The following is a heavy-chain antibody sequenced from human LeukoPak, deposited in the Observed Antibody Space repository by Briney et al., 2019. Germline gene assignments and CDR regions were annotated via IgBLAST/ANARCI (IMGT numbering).Heavy chain of an antibody. CDR1: GFTVSSNY. V-gene: IGHV3-66*01. CDR2: IYSGGST. Sequence: PGGSLRLSCAASGFTVSSNYISWVRQAPGKGLEWGSVIYSGGSTYYADSVKGRFTISRDNSKNTLYLQMNSLRAEDTAVYYCARDAATVTTRGVGDAFDIWGQGTMVTVSS. D-gene: IGHD4-17*01. CDR3: ARDAATVTTRGVGDAFDI. J-gene: IGHJ3*02.